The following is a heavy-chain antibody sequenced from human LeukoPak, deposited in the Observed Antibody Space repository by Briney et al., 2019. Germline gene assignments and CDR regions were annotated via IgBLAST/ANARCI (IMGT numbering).Heavy chain of an antibody. CDR2: ISSSGSTI. CDR1: GFTFSDYY. D-gene: IGHD4-17*01. CDR3: ARHGDYAAHYFDY. J-gene: IGHJ4*02. V-gene: IGHV3-11*04. Sequence: PGGSLRLSCAASGFTFSDYYMSWIRQAPGKGLEWVSYISSSGSTIYYADSVKGRFTISGDNAKNSLYLQMNSLRAEDTAVYYCARHGDYAAHYFDYWGQGTLVTVSS.